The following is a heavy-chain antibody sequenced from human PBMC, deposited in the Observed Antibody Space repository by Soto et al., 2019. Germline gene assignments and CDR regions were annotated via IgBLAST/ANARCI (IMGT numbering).Heavy chain of an antibody. D-gene: IGHD6-25*01. J-gene: IGHJ5*02. CDR1: DGSRRSYY. CDR3: GSVRPSGYVLS. V-gene: IGHV4-59*01. Sequence: SQTLSLTCPVADGSRRSYYWTWIRQSPGKGLEWIGYVYFSGNTNYNPSLKSRVTISIDTSKNQFSLRLASVTAADTAFYYCGSVRPSGYVLSWGQGTLVTVSS. CDR2: VYFSGNT.